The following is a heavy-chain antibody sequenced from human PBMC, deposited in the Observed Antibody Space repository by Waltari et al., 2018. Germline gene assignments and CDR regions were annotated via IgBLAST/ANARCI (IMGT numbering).Heavy chain of an antibody. CDR2: IFYSGRT. V-gene: IGHV4-39*01. CDR1: GGSISSSSYY. CDR3: ARGRSGRAISAPDY. Sequence: QLQLQESGPGLVKPSETLSLTCTVSGGSISSSSYYWGWIRQPPGKGLEWIGTIFYSGRTYYNPSLKSRVTISIDTSKNQFSLKLSSVTAADTAVYYCARGRSGRAISAPDYWGQGTLVTVSS. D-gene: IGHD1-26*01. J-gene: IGHJ4*02.